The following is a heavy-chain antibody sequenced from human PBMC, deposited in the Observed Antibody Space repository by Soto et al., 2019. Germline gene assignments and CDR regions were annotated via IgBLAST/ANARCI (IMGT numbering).Heavy chain of an antibody. D-gene: IGHD3-22*01. V-gene: IGHV3-23*01. J-gene: IGHJ6*02. CDR3: AKSPNYYDSSGYYYVSDVDYYYGMDV. CDR2: ISGSGGST. Sequence: GGSLRLSCAASGFTFSSYAMSWVRQAPGKGLEWVSAISGSGGSTYYADSVKGRFTISRDNSKNTLYLQMNSLRAEDTAVYYCAKSPNYYDSSGYYYVSDVDYYYGMDVWGQGTTVTVSS. CDR1: GFTFSSYA.